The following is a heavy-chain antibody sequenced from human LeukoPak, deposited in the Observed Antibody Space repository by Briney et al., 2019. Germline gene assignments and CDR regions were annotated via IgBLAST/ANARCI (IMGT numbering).Heavy chain of an antibody. Sequence: SETLSLTCTVSGGSISSGGYYWSWIRQPPGKGLEWIGYIYNSESTNYNPSLKSRVTISVDTSKSQFSLKLSSVTAADTAVYYCVRSLGSGSSTNLAVDYWGQGTLVTVSS. CDR2: IYNSEST. D-gene: IGHD3-10*01. CDR1: GGSISSGGYY. J-gene: IGHJ4*02. V-gene: IGHV4-61*08. CDR3: VRSLGSGSSTNLAVDY.